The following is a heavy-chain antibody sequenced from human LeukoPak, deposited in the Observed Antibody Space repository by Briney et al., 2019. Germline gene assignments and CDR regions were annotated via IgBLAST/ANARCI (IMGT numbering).Heavy chain of an antibody. J-gene: IGHJ4*02. Sequence: GGSLRLSCAASGFTFSSYGMHWVRQAPGKGLEWVAVISYDGSNKYYADSVKGRFTISRDNAKNSLYLQMSSLRAEDTAVYYCARVWWSHAGGAEYWGQGTLVTVSS. CDR3: ARVWWSHAGGAEY. CDR2: ISYDGSNK. D-gene: IGHD3-16*01. V-gene: IGHV3-30*03. CDR1: GFTFSSYG.